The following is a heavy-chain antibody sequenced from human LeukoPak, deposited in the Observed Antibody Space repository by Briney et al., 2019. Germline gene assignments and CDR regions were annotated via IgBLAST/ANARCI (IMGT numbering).Heavy chain of an antibody. V-gene: IGHV3-7*01. CDR1: GFTFSSYW. CDR3: ARDPRNYWSGYTYYFDY. D-gene: IGHD3-3*01. Sequence: GGSLRLSCAASGFTFSSYWMSWVRQAPGKGLEWVANIKQDGSEKYYVDSVKGRFTISRDNAKNSLYLQMNSLRAEDTAVNYCARDPRNYWSGYTYYFDYWGQGTLVTVSS. J-gene: IGHJ4*02. CDR2: IKQDGSEK.